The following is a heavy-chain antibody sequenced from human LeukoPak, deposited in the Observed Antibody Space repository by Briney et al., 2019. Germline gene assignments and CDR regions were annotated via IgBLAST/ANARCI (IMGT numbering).Heavy chain of an antibody. D-gene: IGHD2-8*02. Sequence: GGSLRLSCAASGFTFDDYAMHWVRQAPGKGLEWVSGISWNSGSIGYADSVEGRFTISRDNAKNSLYLQMNSLRAEDTALYYCAKDSDGGYHYYYGMDVWGQGTTVTVSS. CDR3: AKDSDGGYHYYYGMDV. J-gene: IGHJ6*02. V-gene: IGHV3-9*01. CDR1: GFTFDDYA. CDR2: ISWNSGSI.